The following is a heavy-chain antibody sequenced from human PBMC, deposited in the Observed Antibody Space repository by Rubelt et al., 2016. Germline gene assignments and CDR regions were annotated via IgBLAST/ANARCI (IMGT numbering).Heavy chain of an antibody. Sequence: QVHLQESGPGLVKPSETLSLTCTVSGDSISSHHWSWLRQPPGKGLEWIGYIYSSGSTNYNPSLKSRVTMSVDTSKDQFSLKGRAVAGGCMAGYYRARDGENDLWNGDRNYGMDVWGQGTTVTVSS. CDR2: IYSSGST. CDR1: GDSISSHH. V-gene: IGHV4-59*11. J-gene: IGHJ6*02. CDR3: ARDGENDLWNGDRNYGMDV. D-gene: IGHD3/OR15-3a*01.